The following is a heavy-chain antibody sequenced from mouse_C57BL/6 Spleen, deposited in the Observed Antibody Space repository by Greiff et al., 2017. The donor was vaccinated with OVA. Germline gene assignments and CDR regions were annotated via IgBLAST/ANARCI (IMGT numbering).Heavy chain of an antibody. V-gene: IGHV1-69*01. J-gene: IGHJ4*01. CDR3: ARGVTGSYAMDY. CDR1: GYTFTSYW. Sequence: QVQLQQSGAELVMPGASVKLSCKASGYTFTSYWMHWVKQRPGQGLEWIGEIDPSDSYTNYNQKFKGKSTLTVDKSSSTAYMQLSSLTSEDSAVYYCARGVTGSYAMDYWGQGTSVTVSS. D-gene: IGHD4-1*01. CDR2: IDPSDSYT.